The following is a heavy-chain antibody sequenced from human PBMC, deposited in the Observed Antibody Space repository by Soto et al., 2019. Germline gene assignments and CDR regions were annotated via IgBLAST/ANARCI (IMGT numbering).Heavy chain of an antibody. CDR3: AKYTHYSDRSAYHPPYYYDF. D-gene: IGHD3-22*01. V-gene: IGHV3-21*01. Sequence: GGSLRLSCKASGFIFSEYSMSWVRQAPGEGLEWVSSISGSSSHMYYADSLKGRFTISRDNAKNSLYLQMSGLRAEDAAVYFCAKYTHYSDRSAYHPPYYYDFWGQGILVTVSS. CDR1: GFIFSEYS. J-gene: IGHJ4*02. CDR2: ISGSSSHM.